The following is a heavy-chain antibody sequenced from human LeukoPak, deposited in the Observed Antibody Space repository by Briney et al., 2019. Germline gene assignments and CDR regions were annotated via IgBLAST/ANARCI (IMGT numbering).Heavy chain of an antibody. CDR2: MNPNSIET. D-gene: IGHD3-10*01. V-gene: IGHV1-8*01. CDR1: GYTFTSYD. CDR3: ARRMTVIRVRGIMYGFDI. Sequence: RASVKVSCKASGYTFTSYDINWVRQAPGQGLEWMGWMNPNSIETGIAQKFQGRVTMTRSTSITSAYMELRGLTSEDTAMYYCARRMTVIRVRGIMYGFDIWGQGTMVTVSS. J-gene: IGHJ3*02.